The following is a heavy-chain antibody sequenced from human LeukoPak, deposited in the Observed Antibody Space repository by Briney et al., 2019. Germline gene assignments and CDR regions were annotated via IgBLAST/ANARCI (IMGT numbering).Heavy chain of an antibody. D-gene: IGHD6-13*01. CDR3: AREGQQLVRRALDY. CDR2: IYYSGST. J-gene: IGHJ4*02. Sequence: SETLSLTCTVSGGSISSGGYYWSWIRQHPGKGLEWIGYIYYSGSTYYNPSLKSRVTISVDTSKNQFSLKLSSVTAADTAVYYCAREGQQLVRRALDYWGQGTLVTVSS. CDR1: GGSISSGGYY. V-gene: IGHV4-31*03.